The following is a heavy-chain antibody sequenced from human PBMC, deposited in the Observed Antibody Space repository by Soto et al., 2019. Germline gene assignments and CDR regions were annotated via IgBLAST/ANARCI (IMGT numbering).Heavy chain of an antibody. CDR3: ARDEYSSGHLDY. CDR2: IPYDGSNK. Sequence: QVQLVESGGGVVQPGRSLRLSCAASGFTFSSYDIQWVRQAPGKGLEWVAVIPYDGSNKYYADSVKGRFTISRDNSKNTLYLQMNSLRAEDTAVYYCARDEYSSGHLDYWGQGTLVTVSS. J-gene: IGHJ4*02. D-gene: IGHD6-19*01. V-gene: IGHV3-30-3*01. CDR1: GFTFSSYD.